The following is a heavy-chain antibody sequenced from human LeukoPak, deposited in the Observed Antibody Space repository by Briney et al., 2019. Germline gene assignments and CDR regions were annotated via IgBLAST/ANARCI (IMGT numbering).Heavy chain of an antibody. V-gene: IGHV3-30-3*01. CDR3: ARPIAVAGDY. D-gene: IGHD6-19*01. J-gene: IGHJ4*02. Sequence: GGSLRLSCAASGFTFSGYPIHWVRQAPGKGLEWVAVISYDGSNKYYADSVKGRFTISRDNSKNTLYLQVNSLRAEDTAVYYCARPIAVAGDYWGQGTLVTVSS. CDR2: ISYDGSNK. CDR1: GFTFSGYP.